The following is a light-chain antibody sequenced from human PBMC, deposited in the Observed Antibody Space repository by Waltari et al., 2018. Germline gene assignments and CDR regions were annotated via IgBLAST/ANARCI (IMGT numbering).Light chain of an antibody. CDR1: QSVSGAS. Sequence: EIVLAQSPGTLSVSPGERATLSCRASQSVSGASVAWYRQRPGQAPRLLIYDASIRAPDSPDRCSGSGSGTDFTLTISSLDSEDFAVYYCQQYAASPLTFGGGTKV. CDR2: DAS. J-gene: IGKJ4*01. V-gene: IGKV3-20*01. CDR3: QQYAASPLT.